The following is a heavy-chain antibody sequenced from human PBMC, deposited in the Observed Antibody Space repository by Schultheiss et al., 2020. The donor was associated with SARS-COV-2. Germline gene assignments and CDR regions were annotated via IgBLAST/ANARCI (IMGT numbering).Heavy chain of an antibody. CDR1: GGSISSGSYY. D-gene: IGHD3-10*01. CDR3: ARWEYGSGVFDY. CDR2: IYYSGST. V-gene: IGHV4-30-4*01. J-gene: IGHJ4*02. Sequence: SETLSLTCTVSGGSISSGSYYWSWIRQPPGKGLVWIGYIYYSGSTYYNPSLKSRVTISVDRSKNQFSLKLSSVTAADTAVYYCARWEYGSGVFDYWGQGTLVTVSS.